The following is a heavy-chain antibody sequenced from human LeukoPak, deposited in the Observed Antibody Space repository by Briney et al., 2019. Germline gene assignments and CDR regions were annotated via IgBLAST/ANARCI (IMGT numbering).Heavy chain of an antibody. J-gene: IGHJ4*02. V-gene: IGHV4-59*08. Sequence: SETLSLTCTVSGGSISSNYWSWIRQPPGKGLEWIGYIYDSGRTNYNPSLKSRVTISVGTSKNQFPLKLSSVTAADTAVYYCASTTGDYWGQGTLVTVSS. CDR1: GGSISSNY. CDR3: ASTTGDY. D-gene: IGHD4-17*01. CDR2: IYDSGRT.